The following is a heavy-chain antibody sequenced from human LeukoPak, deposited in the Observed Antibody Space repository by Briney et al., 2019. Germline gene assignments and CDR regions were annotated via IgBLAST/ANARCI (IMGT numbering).Heavy chain of an antibody. CDR2: IYITVST. J-gene: IGHJ6*04. D-gene: IGHD6-13*01. V-gene: IGHV3-53*01. CDR3: ARAWQQRIPGGMGV. CDR1: GVAPTGNY. Sequence: GGSLRLSSAASGVAPTGNYMSCGRHAPGEGLWRGSVIYITVSTYYTDSVKRRFTLSRDNSKNTVYLQMNSLRAEDTDVYYCARAWQQRIPGGMGVWGKGTTVTVSS.